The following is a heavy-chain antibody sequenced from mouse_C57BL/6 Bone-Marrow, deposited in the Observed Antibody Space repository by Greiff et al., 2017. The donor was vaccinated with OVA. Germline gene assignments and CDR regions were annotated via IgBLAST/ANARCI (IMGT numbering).Heavy chain of an antibody. CDR3: ARSPLITTVVDWYFDV. V-gene: IGHV3-8*01. Sequence: DVQLQESGPGLAKPSQTLSLTCSVTGYSITSDYWNWIRKFPGNKLEYMGYISYSGSTYYNPSLKSRISITRDTSKNQYYLQLNSVTTEDTATYYCARSPLITTVVDWYFDVWGTGTTVTVSS. D-gene: IGHD1-1*01. J-gene: IGHJ1*03. CDR1: GYSITSDY. CDR2: ISYSGST.